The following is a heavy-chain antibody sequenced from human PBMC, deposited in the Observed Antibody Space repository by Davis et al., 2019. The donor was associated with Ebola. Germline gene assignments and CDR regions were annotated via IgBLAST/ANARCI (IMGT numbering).Heavy chain of an antibody. Sequence: ASVKVSCKASGYTFTSYYMHWVRQAPGQGLEWMGIINPSGGSTSYAQKSQGRVTMTEDTSTDTAYMELSSLRSEDTAVYYCATGSQLGYYYYYGMDVWGQGTTVTVSS. D-gene: IGHD6-13*01. CDR3: ATGSQLGYYYYYGMDV. J-gene: IGHJ6*02. CDR1: GYTFTSYY. CDR2: INPSGGST. V-gene: IGHV1-46*01.